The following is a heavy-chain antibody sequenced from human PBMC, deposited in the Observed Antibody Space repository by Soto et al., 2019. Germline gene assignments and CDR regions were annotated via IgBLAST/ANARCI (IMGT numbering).Heavy chain of an antibody. J-gene: IGHJ6*02. D-gene: IGHD6-13*01. CDR1: GFTFSSYG. CDR3: AKEEAYSSSWYSVYYYYGMDV. Sequence: QVQLVESGGGVVQPGRSLRLSCAASGFTFSSYGMHWVRQAPGKGLEWVAVISYDGSNKYYVDSVKGRFTISRDNSKNTLYLQMNSLRAEDTAVYYCAKEEAYSSSWYSVYYYYGMDVWGQGTTVTVSS. CDR2: ISYDGSNK. V-gene: IGHV3-30*18.